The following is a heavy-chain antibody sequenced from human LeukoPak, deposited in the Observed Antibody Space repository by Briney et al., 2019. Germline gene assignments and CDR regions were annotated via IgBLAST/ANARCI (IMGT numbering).Heavy chain of an antibody. Sequence: GGSLRLSCAASGFTFSSYGMHWVRQAPGKGLEWVAVIWYDGSNKYYADSVKGRFTISRDNSKNTLYLQMNSLRAEDTAVYYCAKTLYEYDILTGYYRYLDYWGQGTLVTVSS. CDR1: GFTFSSYG. CDR3: AKTLYEYDILTGYYRYLDY. J-gene: IGHJ4*02. D-gene: IGHD3-9*01. V-gene: IGHV3-33*06. CDR2: IWYDGSNK.